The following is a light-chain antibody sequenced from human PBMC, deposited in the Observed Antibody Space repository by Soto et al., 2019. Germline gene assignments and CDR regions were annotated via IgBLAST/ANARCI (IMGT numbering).Light chain of an antibody. Sequence: EIVLTQSPGTLSLSPGERATLSCRASQSVSSNYLAWYQQKSGQAPRLLIYGASSRATGIPDRFSGSGSGTAFTLTISRLEPEDFAVYYCQQYGGSPRTFGQGTKVEIK. J-gene: IGKJ1*01. CDR1: QSVSSNY. CDR3: QQYGGSPRT. CDR2: GAS. V-gene: IGKV3-20*01.